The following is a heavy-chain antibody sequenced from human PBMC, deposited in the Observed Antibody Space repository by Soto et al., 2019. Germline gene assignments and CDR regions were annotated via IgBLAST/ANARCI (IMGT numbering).Heavy chain of an antibody. D-gene: IGHD3-22*01. J-gene: IGHJ6*02. CDR2: ISGTGGSS. CDR1: GFTFSSYA. CDR3: ATQTRSTMIVVVIGYGLDV. Sequence: GGSLRLSCAASGFTFSSYAMGWVRQAPGKGLEWVSAISGTGGSSYYADSMKGRFTISRDNAKNTLYLHMNSLRAEDTAVYSCATQTRSTMIVVVIGYGLDVWGQGTTVTVSS. V-gene: IGHV3-23*01.